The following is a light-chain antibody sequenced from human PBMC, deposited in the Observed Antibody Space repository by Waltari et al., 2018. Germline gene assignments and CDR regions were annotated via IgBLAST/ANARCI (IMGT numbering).Light chain of an antibody. V-gene: IGKV1-9*01. CDR1: RVSSSY. Sequence: DIHLTQSPSYLSESVGDRVTITCRAIRVSSSYLAWYQQKPGKAPKLLIYAASTLQSGVPLRFSGSGSGTEFTLTISSLQPEDFAAYYCQQFDTYSWTFGQGTKVEIK. CDR2: AAS. J-gene: IGKJ1*01. CDR3: QQFDTYSWT.